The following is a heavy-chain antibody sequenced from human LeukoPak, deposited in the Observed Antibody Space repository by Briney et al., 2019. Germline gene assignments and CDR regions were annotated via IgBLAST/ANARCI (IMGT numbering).Heavy chain of an antibody. V-gene: IGHV3-74*01. CDR1: GFTFSSYG. J-gene: IGHJ6*03. Sequence: GGSLRLSCAASGFTFSSYGMHWVRQAPGKGLVWVSRINSDGSSTSYADSVKGRFTISRDNAKNTLYLQMNSLRAEDTAVYYRARTGYYYDMDVWGKGTTVTVSS. CDR2: INSDGSST. CDR3: ARTGYYYDMDV.